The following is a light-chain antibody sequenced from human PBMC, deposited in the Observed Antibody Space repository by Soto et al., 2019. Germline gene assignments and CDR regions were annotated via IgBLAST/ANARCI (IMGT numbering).Light chain of an antibody. CDR1: SSDVGAYNY. V-gene: IGLV2-14*01. J-gene: IGLJ1*01. CDR3: SSYTTSGNYV. Sequence: QSALTQSASVSGSPGQSITISCTGTSSDVGAYNYVSWYQQYPGKAPKLMIYDVNYWPAGISKRFSGSKSGNTASLTTSGLQAEDEAAYYCSSYTTSGNYVFGTVTKLTVL. CDR2: DVN.